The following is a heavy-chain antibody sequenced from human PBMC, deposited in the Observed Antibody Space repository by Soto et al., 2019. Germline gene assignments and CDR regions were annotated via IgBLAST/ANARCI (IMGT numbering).Heavy chain of an antibody. Sequence: PGGSLRLSCAASGFTFDDYAMHWVRQAPGKGLEWVSGISWNSGSIGYADSVKGRFTISRDNAKNSLYLQMNSLRAEDTAVYYCAKAAGSGYCSSTSCYLVGWGQGTLVTVSS. J-gene: IGHJ4*02. CDR3: AKAAGSGYCSSTSCYLVG. D-gene: IGHD2-2*03. V-gene: IGHV3-9*01. CDR2: ISWNSGSI. CDR1: GFTFDDYA.